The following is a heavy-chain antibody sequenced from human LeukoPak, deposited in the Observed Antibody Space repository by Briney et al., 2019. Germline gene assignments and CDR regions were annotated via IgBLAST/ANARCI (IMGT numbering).Heavy chain of an antibody. Sequence: PSETLSLTCTVSGGSISSYYWSWIRQPPGKGLEWIGYIYYSGSTNYNPSLKSRVTISVDTSKNQFSLKLSSVTAADTAVYYCARVAGTTVTSNGFDYWGQGTLVTVSS. CDR1: GGSISSYY. D-gene: IGHD4-17*01. CDR3: ARVAGTTVTSNGFDY. V-gene: IGHV4-59*01. CDR2: IYYSGST. J-gene: IGHJ4*02.